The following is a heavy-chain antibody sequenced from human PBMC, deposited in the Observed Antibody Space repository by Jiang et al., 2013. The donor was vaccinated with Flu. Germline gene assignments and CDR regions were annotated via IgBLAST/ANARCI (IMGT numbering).Heavy chain of an antibody. CDR3: ARVVEMRYFDSGLDY. Sequence: QLVESGGGVVQPGRSLRLSCAASGFTFSSYGMHWVRQAPGKGLEWVAVIWYDGSNKYYADSVKGRFTISRDNSKNTLYLQMNSLRAEDTAVYYCARVVEMRYFDSGLDYWGQGTLVTVSS. CDR2: IWYDGSNK. CDR1: GFTFSSYG. J-gene: IGHJ4*02. D-gene: IGHD3-9*01. V-gene: IGHV3-33*01.